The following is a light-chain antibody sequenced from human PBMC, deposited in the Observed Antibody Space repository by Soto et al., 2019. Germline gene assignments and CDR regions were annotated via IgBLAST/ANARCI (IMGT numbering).Light chain of an antibody. J-gene: IGKJ5*01. CDR1: QSVSIY. Sequence: EIVLTQSPATLSMSPGERATLSCRASQSVSIYLAWFQQKPGQAPRLLIYDASNRATGIPARFSGSGSETDFTLTISSLEPEDSAVYFCQQRARWVTFGQGTRLEIK. V-gene: IGKV3-11*01. CDR3: QQRARWVT. CDR2: DAS.